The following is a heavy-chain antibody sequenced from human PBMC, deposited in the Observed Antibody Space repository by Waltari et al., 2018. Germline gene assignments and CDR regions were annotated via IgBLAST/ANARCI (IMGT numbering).Heavy chain of an antibody. D-gene: IGHD1-26*01. Sequence: EVQLLESGGGLVQPGGSLRLSCAASGFTFSSYAMSWVRQAPGEGLEWVSAISGSGGSTYYADSVKGRFTISRDNSKNTLYLQMNSLRAEDTAVYYCAKPNSGSYHYFDYWGQGTLVTVSS. CDR1: GFTFSSYA. CDR2: ISGSGGST. J-gene: IGHJ4*02. CDR3: AKPNSGSYHYFDY. V-gene: IGHV3-23*01.